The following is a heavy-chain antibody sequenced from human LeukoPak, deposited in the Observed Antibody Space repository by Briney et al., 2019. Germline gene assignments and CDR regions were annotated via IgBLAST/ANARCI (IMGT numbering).Heavy chain of an antibody. J-gene: IGHJ4*02. CDR3: ARDRRDGYCLGH. V-gene: IGHV3-66*01. Sequence: GGSLRLSCTGSGFTVSSSYMSWVRQTPGKGLEWVSVMYSGGTTYYADSVKGRFTLSRDSSKNTVNLQMNSLRAEDTAVYYCARDRRDGYCLGHWGQETLVTVSS. CDR2: MYSGGTT. CDR1: GFTVSSSY. D-gene: IGHD2-2*03.